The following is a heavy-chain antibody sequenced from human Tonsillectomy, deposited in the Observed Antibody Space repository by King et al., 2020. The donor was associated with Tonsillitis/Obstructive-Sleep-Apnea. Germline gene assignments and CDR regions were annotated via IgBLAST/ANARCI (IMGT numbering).Heavy chain of an antibody. D-gene: IGHD6-19*01. CDR1: GFTFSSYG. Sequence: VQLVESGGGVVQPGRSLRLSCAASGFTFSSYGMHWVRQAPGKGLEWVAVIWYDGSNKYYADSVKGRFTISRDNSKNTLYLQMNSLRAEDTAVYYCARDRVEQAVVSPAAFDIWGQGTMVTVSS. CDR3: ARDRVEQAVVSPAAFDI. CDR2: IWYDGSNK. V-gene: IGHV3-33*01. J-gene: IGHJ3*02.